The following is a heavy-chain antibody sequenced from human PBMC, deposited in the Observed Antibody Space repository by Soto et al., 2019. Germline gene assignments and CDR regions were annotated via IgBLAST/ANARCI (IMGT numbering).Heavy chain of an antibody. CDR2: IFHSGIT. J-gene: IGHJ5*01. D-gene: IGHD3-22*01. CDR1: GDSFSNHY. V-gene: IGHV4-59*11. CDR3: ARDRYFYDSRGYYRTLDS. Sequence: PSETLSLTCTVSGDSFSNHYWTWIRQSPGKGLEWIGYIFHSGITDYNPSVKSRVTISIDKSRNLFSLNLTSVTAEDTAVYYCARDRYFYDSRGYYRTLDSWGQGTLVTVSS.